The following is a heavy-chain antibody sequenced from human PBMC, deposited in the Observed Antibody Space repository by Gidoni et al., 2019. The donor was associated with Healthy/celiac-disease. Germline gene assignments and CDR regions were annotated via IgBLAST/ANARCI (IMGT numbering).Heavy chain of an antibody. J-gene: IGHJ4*02. CDR2: IWYDGSNK. CDR1: GFTFSSYG. D-gene: IGHD6-19*01. V-gene: IGHV3-33*08. Sequence: QVQLVESGGGVVQPGRSLRLSCAASGFTFSSYGMHWVRQAPGTGLEWVAVIWYDGSNKYYADSVKGRFTISRDNSKNTLYLQMNSLRAEDTAVYYCARVAVAGRVGYYFDYWGQGTLVTVSS. CDR3: ARVAVAGRVGYYFDY.